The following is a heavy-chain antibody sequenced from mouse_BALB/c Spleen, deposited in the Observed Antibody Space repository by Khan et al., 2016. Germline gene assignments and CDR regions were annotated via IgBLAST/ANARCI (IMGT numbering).Heavy chain of an antibody. J-gene: IGHJ2*01. Sequence: EVQLQESGPGLVKPSQSLSLTCTVTGYSITSDYAWNWIRQFPGNKLEWMGYISYSGSTSYNPSLKSRISITRATSKNQFFLQLNSVTTEDTATDYCARTLLRLYYFDYWGQGTTLTVSS. CDR2: ISYSGST. V-gene: IGHV3-2*02. CDR1: GYSITSDYA. D-gene: IGHD1-2*01. CDR3: ARTLLRLYYFDY.